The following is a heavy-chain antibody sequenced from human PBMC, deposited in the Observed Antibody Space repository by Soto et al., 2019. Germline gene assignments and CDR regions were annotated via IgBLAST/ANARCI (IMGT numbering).Heavy chain of an antibody. J-gene: IGHJ3*01. V-gene: IGHV4-61*01. D-gene: IGHD5-12*01. CDR3: ARDREMATIGAFDV. CDR1: GDSVSSGSDC. CDR2: TYYSGST. Sequence: SETLSLTCTVSGDSVSSGSDCWSWIRQPPGKGLEWIGYTYYSGSTRYNPSLKIRVAISVGTSKNQFTRKLSSVTAADTAVYYCARDREMATIGAFDVWGQGTMVTVSS.